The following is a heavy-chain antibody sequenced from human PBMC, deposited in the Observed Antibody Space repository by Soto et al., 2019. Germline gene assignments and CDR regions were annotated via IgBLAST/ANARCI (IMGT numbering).Heavy chain of an antibody. V-gene: IGHV5-51*01. CDR3: ARRQYYGSGSYYTHFDY. CDR1: GYSFTSYW. Sequence: EVQLVQSGAEVKKPGESLKISCKGSGYSFTSYWIGWVRQMPGKGLEWMGIIHPGDSDIRYSPSFQGQVTISADKSIGTAYLQWSSLKASDTAMYYWARRQYYGSGSYYTHFDYWGQVTLVTVSS. J-gene: IGHJ4*02. D-gene: IGHD3-10*01. CDR2: IHPGDSDI.